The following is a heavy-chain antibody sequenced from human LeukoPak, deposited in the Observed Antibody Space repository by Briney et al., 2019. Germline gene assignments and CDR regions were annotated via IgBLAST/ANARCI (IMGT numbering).Heavy chain of an antibody. Sequence: PSETLSLTCTVSGGSISSYYWSWLGQPPGKGLEWIGYIYYSGSTNYNPSLKSLVTISVDTSKNQFSLKLSSVTAADTAVYYCARSCGGDCPFDYWGQGTLVTVSS. V-gene: IGHV4-59*01. J-gene: IGHJ4*02. CDR2: IYYSGST. CDR3: ARSCGGDCPFDY. CDR1: GGSISSYY. D-gene: IGHD2-21*01.